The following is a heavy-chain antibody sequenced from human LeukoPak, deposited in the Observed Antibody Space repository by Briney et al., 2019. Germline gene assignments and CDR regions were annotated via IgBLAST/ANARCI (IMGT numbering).Heavy chain of an antibody. D-gene: IGHD3-9*01. V-gene: IGHV5-51*01. J-gene: IGHJ4*02. Sequence: GESLKISCKGSGYSFTSYWIGWVRQMPGKGLEWMGIIYPGDSDTRYSPSFQGQVTISADKSISTAYLQWSSLKASDTAMYYCATIYDILTGYSSFDYWGQGTLVTVSS. CDR2: IYPGDSDT. CDR1: GYSFTSYW. CDR3: ATIYDILTGYSSFDY.